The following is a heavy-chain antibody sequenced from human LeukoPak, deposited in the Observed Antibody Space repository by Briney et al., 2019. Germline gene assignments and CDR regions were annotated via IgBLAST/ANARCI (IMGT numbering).Heavy chain of an antibody. CDR1: GFTFSSYA. D-gene: IGHD1-26*01. V-gene: IGHV3-23*01. CDR2: ISGSGGTT. J-gene: IGHJ6*02. Sequence: GGSLRLSCAASGFTFSSYAMSWVRQAPGKGLEWVSVISGSGGTTYYADSVKGRFTISRDSSKNTLYLQMNSLRAEDTAVYYCAKIVGATKYYYYGMDVWGQGTTVTVSS. CDR3: AKIVGATKYYYYGMDV.